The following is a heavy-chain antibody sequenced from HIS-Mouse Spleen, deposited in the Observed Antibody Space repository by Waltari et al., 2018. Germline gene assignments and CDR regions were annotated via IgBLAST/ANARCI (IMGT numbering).Heavy chain of an antibody. CDR1: GFPLRSYA. J-gene: IGHJ3*02. D-gene: IGHD6-19*01. CDR2: ISYDGSNK. CDR3: ARVNGIAVAGTDAFDI. Sequence: QVQLVESGGGVVQPGRSLRPSWAASGFPLRSYARHWVRQAPGKGLEWVAVISYDGSNKYYADSVKGRFTISRDNSKNTLYLQMNSLRAEDTAVYYCARVNGIAVAGTDAFDIWGQGTMVTVSS. V-gene: IGHV3-30-3*01.